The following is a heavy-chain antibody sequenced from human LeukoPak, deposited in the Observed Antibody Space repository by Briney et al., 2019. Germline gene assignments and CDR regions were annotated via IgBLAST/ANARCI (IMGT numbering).Heavy chain of an antibody. Sequence: GGSLRLSCAASGFTFSSYAMSWVRQAPGKGLEWVSYISSSSSTVYDAESVKGRFTISRDNAKNSLYLQMNSLRAEDTAIYYCARDQPHLAGAFDIWGQGTMVTVSS. CDR1: GFTFSSYA. CDR3: ARDQPHLAGAFDI. CDR2: ISSSSSTV. J-gene: IGHJ3*02. V-gene: IGHV3-48*04. D-gene: IGHD3-16*01.